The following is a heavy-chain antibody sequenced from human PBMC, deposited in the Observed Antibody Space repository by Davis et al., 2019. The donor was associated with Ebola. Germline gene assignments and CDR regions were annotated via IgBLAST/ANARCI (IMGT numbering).Heavy chain of an antibody. CDR1: GGTFSSYA. Sequence: AASVKVSCKASGGTFSSYAISWVRQAPGQGLEWMGWINPNSGGTNYAQKFQGWVTMTRDTSISTAYMELSRLRSDDTAVYYCARDIYSSGWYDYWGQGTLVTVSS. J-gene: IGHJ4*02. CDR3: ARDIYSSGWYDY. V-gene: IGHV1-2*04. D-gene: IGHD6-19*01. CDR2: INPNSGGT.